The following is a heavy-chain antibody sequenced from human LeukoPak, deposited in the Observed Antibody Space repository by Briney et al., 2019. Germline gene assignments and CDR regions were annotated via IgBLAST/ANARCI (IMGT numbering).Heavy chain of an antibody. D-gene: IGHD4/OR15-4a*01. Sequence: GGSLRLSCAASGFTFSSHSMNWVRRAPGKGLEWVSSISSSSDYIYYADSVKGRFTISRDNAKNSLYLQMNSLRAEDTAVYYCVRIPNSANFPNWFDPWGQGTLVTVSS. J-gene: IGHJ5*02. CDR3: VRIPNSANFPNWFDP. CDR2: ISSSSDYI. V-gene: IGHV3-21*01. CDR1: GFTFSSHS.